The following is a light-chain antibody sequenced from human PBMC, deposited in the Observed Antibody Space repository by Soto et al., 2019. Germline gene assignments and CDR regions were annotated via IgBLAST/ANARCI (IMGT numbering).Light chain of an antibody. CDR1: QSVRSDY. V-gene: IGKV3-20*01. Sequence: EIVLTQSPDTLSLSKGQRATLSCRASQSVRSDYFAWYQQKPGQAPRLLLYGTSSRATGIPERFSGSGSGTDFTLTISRLEPEDFAVYYCQHYGSSRTFGQGTKVDIK. CDR3: QHYGSSRT. J-gene: IGKJ1*01. CDR2: GTS.